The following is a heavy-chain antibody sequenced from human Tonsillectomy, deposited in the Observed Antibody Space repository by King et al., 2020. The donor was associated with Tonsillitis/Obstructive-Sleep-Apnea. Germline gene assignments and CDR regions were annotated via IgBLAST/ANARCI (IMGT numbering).Heavy chain of an antibody. J-gene: IGHJ5*02. D-gene: IGHD2-15*01. CDR2: IYYSGST. V-gene: IGHV4-59*08. CDR3: ARSHCSGGSCYLPSPNWFDP. Sequence: QLQESGPGLVKPSETLSLTCTVSGGSISSYYWSWIRQPPGKGLEWIGYIYYSGSTNYNPSLKSRVTISVDTSKNQFSLKLSSVTAADTAVYYCARSHCSGGSCYLPSPNWFDPWGQGTLVTVSS. CDR1: GGSISSYY.